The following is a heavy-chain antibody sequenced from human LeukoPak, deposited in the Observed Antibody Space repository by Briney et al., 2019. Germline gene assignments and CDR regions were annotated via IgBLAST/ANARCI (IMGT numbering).Heavy chain of an antibody. V-gene: IGHV1-69*04. Sequence: ASVKVSCKASGGTFSSYAISWVRQAPGQGLEWMGRIFPILGIANYAQKFQGRVTITADKSTSTAYMELSSLRSEDTAVYYCARDRPYGYSGYDGGPWGQGTLVTVSS. CDR1: GGTFSSYA. J-gene: IGHJ5*02. D-gene: IGHD5-12*01. CDR3: ARDRPYGYSGYDGGP. CDR2: IFPILGIA.